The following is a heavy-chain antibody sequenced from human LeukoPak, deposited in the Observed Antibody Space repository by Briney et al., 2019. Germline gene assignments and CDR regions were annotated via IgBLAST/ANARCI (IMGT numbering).Heavy chain of an antibody. CDR3: ARDHRSSSWYGLNGY. Sequence: PGGSLRLSCAASGFTFSSYAMSWVRQAPGKGLEWIGSIYHSGSTYYNPSLKSRVTISVDTSKNQFSLKLSSVTAADTAVYYCARDHRSSSWYGLNGYWGQGTLVTVSS. CDR1: GFTFSSYA. D-gene: IGHD6-13*01. CDR2: IYHSGST. J-gene: IGHJ4*02. V-gene: IGHV4-38-2*02.